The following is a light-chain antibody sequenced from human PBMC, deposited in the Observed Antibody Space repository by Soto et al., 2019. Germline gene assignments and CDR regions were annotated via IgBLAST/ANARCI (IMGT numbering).Light chain of an antibody. V-gene: IGLV2-14*01. CDR3: SSYTTSSTVV. Sequence: QSVLTQPASVSGSPGQSITISCTGTSSDVGTYNYVSWYQQHPGKAPKLMIYEVTNRPSGVSNRFSGSKSGNAASLTISGLQAEDEGDYYCSSYTTSSTVVIGGGTQLTV. CDR1: SSDVGTYNY. J-gene: IGLJ2*01. CDR2: EVT.